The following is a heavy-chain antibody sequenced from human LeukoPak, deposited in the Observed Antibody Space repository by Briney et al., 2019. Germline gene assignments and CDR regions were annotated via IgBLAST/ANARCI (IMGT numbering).Heavy chain of an antibody. V-gene: IGHV3-33*07. CDR2: IWYDGSNK. D-gene: IGHD5-18*01. CDR3: ARPQGGRQLWLHFDY. Sequence: GGSLRLSCAASGFTFSSYGMYWVRQAPGKGLEWVAVIWYDGSNKYYADSVKGRFTISRDNSKNTLYLQMNSLRAEDTAVYYCARPQGGRQLWLHFDYWGQGTLVTVSS. J-gene: IGHJ4*02. CDR1: GFTFSSYG.